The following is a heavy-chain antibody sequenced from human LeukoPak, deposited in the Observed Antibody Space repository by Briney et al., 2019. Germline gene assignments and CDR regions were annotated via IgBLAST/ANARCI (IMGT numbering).Heavy chain of an antibody. CDR3: AKDRIAAAVHDAFDI. CDR2: ISGSGGST. Sequence: GGSLRLTCAASGFTVSSYAMSWVRQAPGKGLEWVSAISGSGGSTYYADSVKGRFTISRDNSKNTLYLQMNSLRAEDTAVYYCAKDRIAAAVHDAFDIWGQGTMVTVSS. CDR1: GFTVSSYA. J-gene: IGHJ3*02. D-gene: IGHD6-13*01. V-gene: IGHV3-23*01.